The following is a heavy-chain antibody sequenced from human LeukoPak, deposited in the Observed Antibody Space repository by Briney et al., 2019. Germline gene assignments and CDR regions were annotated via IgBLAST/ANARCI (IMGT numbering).Heavy chain of an antibody. CDR3: ARDSQYQLPPYNWFDP. V-gene: IGHV1-2*02. D-gene: IGHD4-11*01. Sequence: GASVRVSCKASGYTFTGYSIHWLRQAPGQGLEWMGRINPNSGVTKYAQKFQRRVTMTRDTSTTTAYLELTSLRSDDTAVYYCARDSQYQLPPYNWFDPWGQGTLVTVSS. CDR2: INPNSGVT. J-gene: IGHJ5*02. CDR1: GYTFTGYS.